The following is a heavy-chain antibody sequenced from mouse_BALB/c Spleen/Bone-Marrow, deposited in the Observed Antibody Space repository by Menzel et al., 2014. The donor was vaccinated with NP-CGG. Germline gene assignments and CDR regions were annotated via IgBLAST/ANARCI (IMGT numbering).Heavy chain of an antibody. CDR3: AGSTPLAY. D-gene: IGHD1-1*01. CDR1: GYAFSRSW. CDR2: IYPGDDDT. J-gene: IGHJ3*01. V-gene: IGHV1-80*01. Sequence: VQLVESGAELVRPGSSVKISCKASGYAFSRSWMNWVKQRPGQGLGWIGQIYPGDDDTNYSGKFKGRATLTADKSSGTAYMQLSSLTSEDSAVYFCAGSTPLAYWGQGTLVTVSA.